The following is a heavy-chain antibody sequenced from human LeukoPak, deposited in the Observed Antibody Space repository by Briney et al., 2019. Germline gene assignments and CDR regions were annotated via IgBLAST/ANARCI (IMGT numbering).Heavy chain of an antibody. V-gene: IGHV3-74*01. Sequence: GGSLRLSCAASGFTFSAHWMHWVRQAPGKGLVWVSRINNDGTVSTYADSVRGRFTISRDNAKNMLSLQMNSLRVDDTAVYYCGRGGTASLDLWGQGTLVTVSS. CDR1: GFTFSAHW. CDR3: GRGGTASLDL. CDR2: INNDGTVS. D-gene: IGHD1-1*01. J-gene: IGHJ5*02.